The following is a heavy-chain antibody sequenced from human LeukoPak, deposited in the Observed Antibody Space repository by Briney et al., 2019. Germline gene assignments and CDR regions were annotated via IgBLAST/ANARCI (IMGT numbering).Heavy chain of an antibody. V-gene: IGHV3-7*01. CDR2: IKQDGSKK. J-gene: IGHJ4*02. D-gene: IGHD6-13*01. CDR3: ARDPAAWDY. CDR1: GFPFSSYW. Sequence: GGSLRLSCVASGFPFSSYWMTWVRQAPGKGLEWVANIKQDGSKKSYVDSVKGRFTISRDNAKNSLYLQMNSLRVEDTAVYYCARDPAAWDYWGQGTLVTVSS.